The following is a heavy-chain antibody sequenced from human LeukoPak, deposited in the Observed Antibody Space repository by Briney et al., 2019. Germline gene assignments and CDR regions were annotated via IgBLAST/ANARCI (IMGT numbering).Heavy chain of an antibody. D-gene: IGHD4-23*01. Sequence: GGSLRLSCAASEFTFSSCNMNWVRQAPGRGLEWVSVIYSGGRTDYADSVKGRFTISRDNSRNMLYLQMNSLRPEDTAVYYCARRGTTVVKWYYFDYWGQGTLVTVSS. CDR3: ARRGTTVVKWYYFDY. V-gene: IGHV3-66*01. J-gene: IGHJ4*02. CDR1: EFTFSSCN. CDR2: IYSGGRT.